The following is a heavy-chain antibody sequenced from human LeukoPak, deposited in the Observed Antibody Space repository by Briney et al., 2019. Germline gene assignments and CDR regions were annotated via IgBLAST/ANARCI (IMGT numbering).Heavy chain of an antibody. CDR2: INSDGSST. CDR3: ARVQQQLVRFAVYNWFDP. CDR1: GFTFSSYA. V-gene: IGHV3-74*01. J-gene: IGHJ5*02. D-gene: IGHD6-13*01. Sequence: GGSLRLSCAASGFTFSSYAMSWVRQAPGKGLVWVSRINSDGSSTSYADSVKGRFIISRDNAKNTLYLQMNSLRAEDTAVYYCARVQQQLVRFAVYNWFDPWGQGTLVTVSS.